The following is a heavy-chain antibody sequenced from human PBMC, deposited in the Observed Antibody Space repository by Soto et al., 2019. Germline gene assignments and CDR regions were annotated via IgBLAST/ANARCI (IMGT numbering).Heavy chain of an antibody. CDR1: GFSSTSYW. CDR2: MNPGSGDT. J-gene: IGHJ5*02. Sequence: PGESLKISCNGSGFSSTSYWIGWVRQATGQGLEWMGWMNPGSGDTGYAQKFQGRVTMTRDISIATAYMELSSLRSDDTAIYYCARMATFGSLNWFDPWGQGTLVTSPQ. D-gene: IGHD3-16*01. V-gene: IGHV1-8*02. CDR3: ARMATFGSLNWFDP.